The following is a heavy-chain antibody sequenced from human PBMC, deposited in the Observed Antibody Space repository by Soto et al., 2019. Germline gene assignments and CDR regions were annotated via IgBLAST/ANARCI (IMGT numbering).Heavy chain of an antibody. Sequence: QVQLVQSGAEVKKPGASVKVSCKASGYTFTSYDINWVRQATGQGLEWMGWMNPNSGNTGYAQKFQGRVNMTRNTSISTAYMELSSLRSEDTAVYYCASGYSGSANADSYFFDYWGQGTLVTVSS. CDR2: MNPNSGNT. CDR3: ASGYSGSANADSYFFDY. D-gene: IGHD1-26*01. CDR1: GYTFTSYD. J-gene: IGHJ4*02. V-gene: IGHV1-8*01.